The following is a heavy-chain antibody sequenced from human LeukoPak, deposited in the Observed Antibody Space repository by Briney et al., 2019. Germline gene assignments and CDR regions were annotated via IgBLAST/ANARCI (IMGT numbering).Heavy chain of an antibody. CDR2: IYYSGST. CDR3: ARGYSYGLIYYFDY. D-gene: IGHD5-18*01. V-gene: IGHV4-31*03. Sequence: SQTLSFTCTVSGGSISSGGYYWSWIRQHPGKGLEWIGYIYYSGSTYYNPSLKSRVTISVDTSKNQFSLKLSSVTAADTAVYYCARGYSYGLIYYFDYWGQGTLVTVSS. CDR1: GGSISSGGYY. J-gene: IGHJ4*02.